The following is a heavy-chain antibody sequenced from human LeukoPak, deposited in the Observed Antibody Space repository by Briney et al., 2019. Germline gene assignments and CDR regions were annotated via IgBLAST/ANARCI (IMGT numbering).Heavy chain of an antibody. J-gene: IGHJ4*02. D-gene: IGHD3-22*01. V-gene: IGHV1-18*01. CDR1: GYTFTSYG. CDR2: ISAYNGNT. Sequence: ASVKVSCKASGYTFTSYGISWVRQAPGQGLEWMGWISAYNGNTNCAQKLQGRVTMTTDTSTGTAYMELRSLRSDDTAVYYCARDTQPAMIVVNMGGYWGQGTLVTVSS. CDR3: ARDTQPAMIVVNMGGY.